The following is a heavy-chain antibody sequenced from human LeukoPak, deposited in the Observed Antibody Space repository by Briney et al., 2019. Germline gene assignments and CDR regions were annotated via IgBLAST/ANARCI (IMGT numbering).Heavy chain of an antibody. CDR3: ARTFGSGSYYLPAFQH. CDR1: GGSISSYY. Sequence: SETLSLTCTVSGGSISSYYWSWIRQPPGKGLEWIGYIYYSGSTNYNPSLKSRVTISVDTSKNQFSLKLSSVTAADTAVVYCARTFGSGSYYLPAFQHWGQGTLVSVSS. V-gene: IGHV4-59*12. J-gene: IGHJ1*01. D-gene: IGHD3-10*01. CDR2: IYYSGST.